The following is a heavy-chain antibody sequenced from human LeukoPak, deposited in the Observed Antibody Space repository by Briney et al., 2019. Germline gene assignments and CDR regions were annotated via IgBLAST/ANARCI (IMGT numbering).Heavy chain of an antibody. Sequence: SQTLSLTCTVSGGSTSSGDYYWSWIRQPPGKGLEWIGYIYYSGSTYYNPSLKSRVTISVDTSKNQFSLRLSSVTAADTAVYYCARQSGAYDAFDIWGQGTMVTVSS. CDR3: ARQSGAYDAFDI. CDR1: GGSTSSGDYY. CDR2: IYYSGST. V-gene: IGHV4-30-4*08. D-gene: IGHD1-26*01. J-gene: IGHJ3*02.